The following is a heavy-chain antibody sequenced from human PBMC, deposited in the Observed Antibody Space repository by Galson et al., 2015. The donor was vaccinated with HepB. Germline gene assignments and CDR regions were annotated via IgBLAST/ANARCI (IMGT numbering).Heavy chain of an antibody. CDR3: ARAMGVPARDY. Sequence: SVKVSCKASGYTFTSYAMHWVRQAPGQRLEWMGWINAGSGNTKYSQKFQGRVTITRDTSASTAYMELSSLRSEDTAVYYCARAMGVPARDYWGQGTLVTVSS. J-gene: IGHJ4*02. CDR2: INAGSGNT. CDR1: GYTFTSYA. D-gene: IGHD2-2*01. V-gene: IGHV1-3*01.